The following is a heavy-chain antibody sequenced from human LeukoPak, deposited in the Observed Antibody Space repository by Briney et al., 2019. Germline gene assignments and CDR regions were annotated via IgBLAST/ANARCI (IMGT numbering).Heavy chain of an antibody. D-gene: IGHD6-13*01. CDR3: AITIVDEPIKWYSSSAQDFQH. CDR1: GYTCTSYG. CDR2: ISAYNGNT. Sequence: ASVKVSCKASGYTCTSYGISWVRQAPGQGLEWMGWISAYNGNTNYAQKLQGRVTMTTDTSTSTAYMELRSLRSDDTAVYYCAITIVDEPIKWYSSSAQDFQHWGQGTLLTVSS. J-gene: IGHJ1*01. V-gene: IGHV1-18*01.